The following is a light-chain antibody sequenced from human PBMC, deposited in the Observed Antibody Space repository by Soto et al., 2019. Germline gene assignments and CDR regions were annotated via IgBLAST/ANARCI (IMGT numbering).Light chain of an antibody. CDR2: AAS. V-gene: IGKV1-39*01. Sequence: DIQMTQSPSSLSSSVLYIVTITCRASQSISSYLNWYQQKPGRAPKLLIYAASSLQSGVPSRFSGSGSGTDFTLTISSLQPEDFATYYCQQSYSTPITFGQGTRLEIK. CDR1: QSISSY. CDR3: QQSYSTPIT. J-gene: IGKJ5*01.